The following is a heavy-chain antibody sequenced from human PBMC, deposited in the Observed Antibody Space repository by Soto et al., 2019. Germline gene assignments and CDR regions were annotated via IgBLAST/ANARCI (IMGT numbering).Heavy chain of an antibody. Sequence: EVQLLESGGGLVQPGGSLRLSCAASGFTFSSYAMSWVRQAPGKGLEWVSAISGSGGSTYYADSVKGRFTISRDNSKNTLYLQMNSLRAEDTAVYYCSKDYGDYSGAFDIWGQGTMVTVSS. CDR3: SKDYGDYSGAFDI. CDR1: GFTFSSYA. V-gene: IGHV3-23*01. CDR2: ISGSGGST. J-gene: IGHJ3*02. D-gene: IGHD4-17*01.